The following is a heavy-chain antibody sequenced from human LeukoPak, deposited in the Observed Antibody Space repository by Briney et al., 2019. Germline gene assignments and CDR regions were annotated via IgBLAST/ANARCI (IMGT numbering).Heavy chain of an antibody. D-gene: IGHD3-3*01. CDR1: GGSISSYY. CDR2: IYTSGST. CDR3: ARAHYDFWSGYLDY. V-gene: IGHV4-4*07. Sequence: PSETLSLTCTVSGGSISSYYWSWIRQPAGKGLEWIGRIYTSGSTNYNPSLKSRVTMSVDTSKNQFSLKLSSVTAADTAVYYCARAHYDFWSGYLDYWGQGTLVTVSS. J-gene: IGHJ4*02.